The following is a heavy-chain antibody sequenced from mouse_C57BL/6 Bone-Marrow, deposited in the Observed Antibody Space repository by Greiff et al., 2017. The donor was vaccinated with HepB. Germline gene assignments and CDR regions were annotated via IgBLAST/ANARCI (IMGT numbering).Heavy chain of an antibody. V-gene: IGHV1-77*01. CDR1: GYTFTDYY. D-gene: IGHD1-1*01. CDR3: ARRQVITTVVARDYYAMDY. Sequence: QVQLQQSGAELVKPGASVKISCKASGYTFTDYYINWVKQRPGQGLEWIGKIGPGSGSTYYNEKFKGKATLTADKSSSTAYIQLSSLTSEDSAVYFCARRQVITTVVARDYYAMDYWGQGTSVTVSS. CDR2: IGPGSGST. J-gene: IGHJ4*01.